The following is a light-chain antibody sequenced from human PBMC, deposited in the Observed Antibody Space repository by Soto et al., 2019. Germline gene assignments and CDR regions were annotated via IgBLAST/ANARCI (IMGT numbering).Light chain of an antibody. J-gene: IGKJ1*01. CDR3: QQTYSTLQT. V-gene: IGKV1-39*01. CDR1: QSISSY. Sequence: DIQMTQPPSSLSASGGDRVTITCRASQSISSYLNWYQQKPGKAPKLLIYAASNLQSGVPSRFSGSGSGTDFTLTISSLQPEDFATYYCQQTYSTLQTFGQGT. CDR2: AAS.